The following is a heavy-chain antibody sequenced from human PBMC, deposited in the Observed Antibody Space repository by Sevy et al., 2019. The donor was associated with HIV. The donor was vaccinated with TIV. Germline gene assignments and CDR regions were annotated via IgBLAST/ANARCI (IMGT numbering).Heavy chain of an antibody. J-gene: IGHJ4*02. CDR2: ISAYSGNT. D-gene: IGHD7-27*01. Sequence: ASVKVSCKASGYTFTSYGISWVRQAPGQGLEWMGWISAYSGNTNYPQKLQGRVTMTTDTSTSTAYMELRSLRSDDTAVYYCARDGYLGTESYYFDYWGQGTLVTVSS. CDR1: GYTFTSYG. V-gene: IGHV1-18*01. CDR3: ARDGYLGTESYYFDY.